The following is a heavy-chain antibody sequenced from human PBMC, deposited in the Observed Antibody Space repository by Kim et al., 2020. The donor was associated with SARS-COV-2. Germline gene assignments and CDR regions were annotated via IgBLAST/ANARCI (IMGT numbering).Heavy chain of an antibody. J-gene: IGHJ2*01. V-gene: IGHV3-21*01. CDR2: ISSSSSYI. CDR1: GFTFSSYS. D-gene: IGHD3-10*01. CDR3: ARDKGQFYYGSGSYYKDPPSSRYFDL. Sequence: GGSLRLSCAASGFTFSSYSMNWVRQAPGKGLEWVSSISSSSSYIYYADSVKGRFTISRDNAKNSLYLQMNSLRAEDTAVYYCARDKGQFYYGSGSYYKDPPSSRYFDLWGRGTLVTVSS.